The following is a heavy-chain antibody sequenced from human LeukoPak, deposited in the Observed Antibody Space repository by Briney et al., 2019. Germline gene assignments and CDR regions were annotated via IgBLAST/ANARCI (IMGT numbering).Heavy chain of an antibody. D-gene: IGHD3-22*01. CDR3: ARVLADYYDSSGIDY. V-gene: IGHV1-8*01. CDR1: GYTFTSYD. J-gene: IGHJ4*02. CDR2: MNPNSGNT. Sequence: ASVKVSCKASGYTFTSYDINWVRQATGQGPEWMGWMNPNSGNTGYAQKFQGRVTMTRNTSISTAYMELSSLRSEDTAVYHCARVLADYYDSSGIDYWGQGTLVTVSS.